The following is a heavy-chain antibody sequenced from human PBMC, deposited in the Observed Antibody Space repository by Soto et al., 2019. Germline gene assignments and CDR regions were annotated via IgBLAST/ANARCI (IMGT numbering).Heavy chain of an antibody. V-gene: IGHV1-18*04. Sequence: QVQLVQSGGEVRKPGASVKVSCKASGYTFTKYGITWVRQAPGQGLEWLGWISGDNGNTNFAQRLKDRVTMTTDTSTTTAYMELRSLRRDDTAIYYCARVASLIPIFHGLDAWGQGTTVTISS. CDR1: GYTFTKYG. D-gene: IGHD3-3*01. CDR3: ARVASLIPIFHGLDA. CDR2: ISGDNGNT. J-gene: IGHJ6*02.